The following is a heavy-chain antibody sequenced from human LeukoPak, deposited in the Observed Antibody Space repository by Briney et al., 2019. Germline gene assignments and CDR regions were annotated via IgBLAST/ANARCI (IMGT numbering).Heavy chain of an antibody. CDR2: IRNKANNYAT. J-gene: IGHJ4*02. D-gene: IGHD3-3*01. CDR3: AGDYDSWTGLNY. Sequence: PGGSLRLSCAASGFTFSGSAMHWVRQTPGKGLEWIGLIRNKANNYATPYAASLKGRFTISRDDSRDTAYLQVNSLKIEDTAVYYCAGDYDSWTGLNYWGQGTLVTVSS. V-gene: IGHV3-73*01. CDR1: GFTFSGSA.